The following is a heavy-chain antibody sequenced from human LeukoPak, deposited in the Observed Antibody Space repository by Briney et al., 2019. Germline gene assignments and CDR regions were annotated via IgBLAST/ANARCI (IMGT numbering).Heavy chain of an antibody. V-gene: IGHV4-61*01. D-gene: IGHD6-19*01. CDR1: GGSVSSGSYY. CDR3: ARGGSSGWYDY. J-gene: IGHJ4*02. Sequence: SETLSLTCTVSGGSVSSGSYYWSWIRQPPGKGLEWIGEINQRGSTNYNPSLMSRVTISVDTSKNQFSLKLSSVTAADAAVYYCARGGSSGWYDYWGQGTLVTVSS. CDR2: INQRGST.